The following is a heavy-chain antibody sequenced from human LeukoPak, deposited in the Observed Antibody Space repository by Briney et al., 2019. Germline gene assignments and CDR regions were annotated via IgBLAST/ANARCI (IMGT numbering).Heavy chain of an antibody. J-gene: IGHJ4*02. V-gene: IGHV3-23*01. CDR2: ISGTGGST. Sequence: GGSLRLSCAASGFSFLSYGMTWVRQSPGKGLEWVSSISGTGGSTYYADSVKGRFTISRDNSKNTLHLQMDSLRTEDTAVYYCASAADYWGGGYWGQGTLVTVSS. D-gene: IGHD7-27*01. CDR3: ASAADYWGGGY. CDR1: GFSFLSYG.